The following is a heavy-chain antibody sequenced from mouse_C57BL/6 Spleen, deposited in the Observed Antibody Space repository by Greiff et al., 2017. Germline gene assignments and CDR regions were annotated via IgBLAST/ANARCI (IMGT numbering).Heavy chain of an antibody. CDR3: ARRAYYLDY. CDR1: GYAFTNYL. V-gene: IGHV1-54*01. J-gene: IGHJ2*01. D-gene: IGHD2-10*01. Sequence: QVQLQQSGAELVRPGTSVKVSCKASGYAFTNYLIEWVKQRPGQGLEWIGVINPGSGGTNYNEKFKGKATLTADKSSSTAYMQLSSLTSEDSAVYFWARRAYYLDYWGQGTTLTVSS. CDR2: INPGSGGT.